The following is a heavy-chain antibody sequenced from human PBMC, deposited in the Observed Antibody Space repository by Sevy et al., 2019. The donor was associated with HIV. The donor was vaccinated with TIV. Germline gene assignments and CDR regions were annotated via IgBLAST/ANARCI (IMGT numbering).Heavy chain of an antibody. V-gene: IGHV1-18*01. CDR3: AREGETYYDILPGYSPYNWFDP. Sequence: ASGKVSCKASGYTFTSYGISWVRQAPGQGLEWMGWISAYNGNTNYAQKLQGRVTMTTDTSTSTAYMELRSLRSDDTAVYYCAREGETYYDILPGYSPYNWFDPWGQGTLVTVSS. CDR2: ISAYNGNT. CDR1: GYTFTSYG. J-gene: IGHJ5*02. D-gene: IGHD3-9*01.